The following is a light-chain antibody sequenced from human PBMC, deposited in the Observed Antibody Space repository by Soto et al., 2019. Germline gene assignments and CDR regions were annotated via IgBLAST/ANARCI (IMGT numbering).Light chain of an antibody. CDR1: QDISRY. CDR2: GAS. J-gene: IGKJ3*01. V-gene: IGKV1-9*01. CDR3: QQLQRTPFT. Sequence: QLTQSPSSLSASVGARVTITCRASQDISRYLAWYQQKAGKAPKLLIYGASTLQSGVPSRFSGFGSGTEFALTSSSMQPEYFATYHCQQLQRTPFTFGPGTTVDV.